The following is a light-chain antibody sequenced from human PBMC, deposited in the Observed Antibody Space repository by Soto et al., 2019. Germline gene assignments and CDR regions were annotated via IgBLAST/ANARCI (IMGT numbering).Light chain of an antibody. Sequence: QSALTQPASVSGSPGQSITISCTGTSSDVGGYNYVSWYQQHPGKAPKFMIYDVSNRPSGVSNRLSGSKSGNTASLSFSGLQAEDEADYYCCSYTTSNTRQIVFGTGTKLTVL. CDR3: CSYTTSNTRQIV. CDR2: DVS. CDR1: SSDVGGYNY. V-gene: IGLV2-14*01. J-gene: IGLJ1*01.